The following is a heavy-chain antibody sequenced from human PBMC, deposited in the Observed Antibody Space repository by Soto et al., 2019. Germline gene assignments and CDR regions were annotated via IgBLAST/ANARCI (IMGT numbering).Heavy chain of an antibody. CDR1: GGTFSSYT. CDR3: ATLEYSGYPAAFDI. Sequence: GASVKVSCKASGGTFSSYTISWVRQAPGQGLEWMGRIIPLLGIANYAQKFQGRVTITADKSTSTAYMELSSLRSEDTAVYYCATLEYSGYPAAFDIWGQVTMVTVSS. CDR2: IIPLLGIA. J-gene: IGHJ3*02. V-gene: IGHV1-69*02. D-gene: IGHD5-12*01.